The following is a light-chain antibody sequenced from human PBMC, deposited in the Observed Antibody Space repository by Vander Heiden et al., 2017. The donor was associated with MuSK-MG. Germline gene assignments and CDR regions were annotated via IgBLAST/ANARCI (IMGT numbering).Light chain of an antibody. Sequence: DTQMTQSPSSLSASVGDRVTITCRASQDIASYVNWFQQKPGRAPKVLIFITSFLQGGVPSRFSGSGSGTDFTLTISNLHPEDFGTYYCQQSYRIPHTFGQGTKLEMK. J-gene: IGKJ2*01. V-gene: IGKV1-39*01. CDR3: QQSYRIPHT. CDR2: ITS. CDR1: QDIASY.